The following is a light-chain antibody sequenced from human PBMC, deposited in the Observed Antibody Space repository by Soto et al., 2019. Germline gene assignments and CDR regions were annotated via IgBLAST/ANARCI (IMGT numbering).Light chain of an antibody. CDR2: EGS. J-gene: IGLJ1*01. V-gene: IGLV2-23*01. CDR3: CSYAGSSTWV. CDR1: SSDVGSYNF. Sequence: QYALTQPASVSGSPGQSITISCTGTSSDVGSYNFVSWYQQHPGKAPKLMIYEGSKRPSGVSNRFSGSKSGNTASLTISGLQAEDEADYYCCSYAGSSTWVFGTGTKLTVL.